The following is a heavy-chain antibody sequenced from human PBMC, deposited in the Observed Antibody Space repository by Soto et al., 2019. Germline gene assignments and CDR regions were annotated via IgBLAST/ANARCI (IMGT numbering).Heavy chain of an antibody. CDR1: GFTFSSYS. CDR3: ATPMGSSWYDAFDI. Sequence: PGGSLRLSCAASGFTFSSYSMNWVRQAPGKGLEWVSSISSSSSYIYYADSVKGRFTISRDNAKNSLYLQMNSLRAEDTAVYYCATPMGSSWYDAFDIWGQGTMVTVS. J-gene: IGHJ3*02. CDR2: ISSSSSYI. V-gene: IGHV3-21*01. D-gene: IGHD6-13*01.